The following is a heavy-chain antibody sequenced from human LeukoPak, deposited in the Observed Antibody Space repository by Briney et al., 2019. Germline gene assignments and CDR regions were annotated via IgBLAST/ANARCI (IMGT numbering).Heavy chain of an antibody. Sequence: SETLSLTCTVSGVSITSYYWSWIGQPPGKGLEWVGYIYYSGSTNYNPSLKRGVTISVDTSKHHFSLKLSSVTAADTAVYYCARGGGISHYYYYMDVWGKGTTVTISS. CDR2: IYYSGST. CDR3: ARGGGISHYYYYMDV. CDR1: GVSITSYY. D-gene: IGHD6-13*01. J-gene: IGHJ6*03. V-gene: IGHV4-59*01.